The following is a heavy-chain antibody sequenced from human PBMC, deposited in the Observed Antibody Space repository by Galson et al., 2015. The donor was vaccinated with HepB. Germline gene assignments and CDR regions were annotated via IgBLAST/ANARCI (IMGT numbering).Heavy chain of an antibody. V-gene: IGHV3-30*18. D-gene: IGHD2-2*01. J-gene: IGHJ4*02. CDR2: ISYDGSNK. CDR3: AKDQYCSSTSCYPNKGGIDY. CDR1: GFTFSSYG. Sequence: SLRLSCAASGFTFSSYGMHWVRQAPGKGLEWVAVISYDGSNKYYADSVKGRFTISRDNSKNTLYLQMNSLRAEDTAVYYCAKDQYCSSTSCYPNKGGIDYWGQGTLVTVSS.